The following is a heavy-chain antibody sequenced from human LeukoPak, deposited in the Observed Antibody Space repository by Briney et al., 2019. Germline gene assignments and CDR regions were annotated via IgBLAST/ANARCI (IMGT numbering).Heavy chain of an antibody. Sequence: SETLSLTCAVYGGSFSGYYWSWIRQPPGKGLEWIGEINHSGSTNYNPSLKSRVTISVDTSKNQFSLKLSSVTAADTAVYYCARGLGRRRYYGSGSYYKPWGQGTLVTVSS. CDR3: ARGLGRRRYYGSGSYYKP. CDR1: GGSFSGYY. CDR2: INHSGST. V-gene: IGHV4-34*01. J-gene: IGHJ4*02. D-gene: IGHD3-10*01.